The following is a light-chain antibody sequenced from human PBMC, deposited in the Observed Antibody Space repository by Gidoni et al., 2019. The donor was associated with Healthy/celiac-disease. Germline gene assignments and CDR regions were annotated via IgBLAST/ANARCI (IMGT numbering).Light chain of an antibody. Sequence: EIVLTQSPGTLSLSPGERATRSCRASQSVSSSYLAWYQQKPGQAPRLLIYGASSRATGIPDRFSGSGSGTDFTLTISRLEPEDFAVYYCQQYGSSPFGQXTKLEIK. CDR1: QSVSSSY. V-gene: IGKV3-20*01. CDR3: QQYGSSP. J-gene: IGKJ2*01. CDR2: GAS.